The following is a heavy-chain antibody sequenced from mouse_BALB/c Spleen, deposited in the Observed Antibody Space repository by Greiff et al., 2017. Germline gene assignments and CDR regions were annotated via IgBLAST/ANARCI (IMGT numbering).Heavy chain of an antibody. CDR1: GYSFTSYY. V-gene: IGHV1-66*01. J-gene: IGHJ3*01. Sequence: QVQLQQSGPELVKPGASVKISCKASGYSFTSYYINWVKQRPGQGLEWIGWIFPGSGNTKYNEKFKGKATLTADTSSSTAYMQLSSLTSEDSAVYFCARGVGEYGNCQFAYWGQGTLVTVSA. CDR3: ARGVGEYGNCQFAY. CDR2: IFPGSGNT. D-gene: IGHD2-10*02.